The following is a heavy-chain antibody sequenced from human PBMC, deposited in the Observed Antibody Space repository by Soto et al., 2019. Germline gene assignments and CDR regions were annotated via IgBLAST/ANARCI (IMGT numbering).Heavy chain of an antibody. CDR3: AKPKVFYSSSPYYFDY. CDR1: GFTFSSYG. V-gene: IGHV3-30*18. Sequence: GGSLRLSCAASGFTFSSYGMHWVRQAPGKGLEWVAVISYDGSNKYYADSVKGRFTISRDNSKNTLYLQMNSLRAEDTAVYYCAKPKVFYSSSPYYFDYWGQGTLVTVSS. J-gene: IGHJ4*02. D-gene: IGHD6-6*01. CDR2: ISYDGSNK.